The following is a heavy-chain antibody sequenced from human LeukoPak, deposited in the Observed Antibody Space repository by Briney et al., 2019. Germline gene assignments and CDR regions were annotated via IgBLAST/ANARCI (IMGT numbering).Heavy chain of an antibody. CDR1: GGSTSSSNW. CDR2: IYHSGST. CDR3: ARLRVRGYGYGPWEGPTWLDY. D-gene: IGHD5-18*01. Sequence: PSETLSLTCAVSGGSTSSSNWWSWVRQPPGKGLEWIGEIYHSGSTNYNPSLKSRVTISVDKSKNQFSLKLSSVTAADTAVYYCARLRVRGYGYGPWEGPTWLDYWGQGTLVTVSS. V-gene: IGHV4-4*02. J-gene: IGHJ4*02.